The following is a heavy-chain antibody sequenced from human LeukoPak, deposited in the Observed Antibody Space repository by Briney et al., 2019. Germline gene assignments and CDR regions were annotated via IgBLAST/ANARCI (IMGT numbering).Heavy chain of an antibody. V-gene: IGHV3-30-3*01. D-gene: IGHD6-13*01. Sequence: GGSLRLSCAASGFTFSGYSMHWVRQAPGKGLEWVAVISYDGSLQYYADSVKGRFTISRDNSKNTLYLQMSSLRGEDTAVYYCARGGLIAAGTDYSYGMDVWGQGTTVTVSS. J-gene: IGHJ6*02. CDR1: GFTFSGYS. CDR2: ISYDGSLQ. CDR3: ARGGLIAAGTDYSYGMDV.